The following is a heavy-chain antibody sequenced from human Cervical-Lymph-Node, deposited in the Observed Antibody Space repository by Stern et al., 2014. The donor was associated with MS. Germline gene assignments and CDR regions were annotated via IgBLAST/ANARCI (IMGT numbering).Heavy chain of an antibody. J-gene: IGHJ4*02. V-gene: IGHV3-30-3*01. CDR3: ARDAWRVVRGVKWELGYYFDY. Sequence: VQLVQSGGGVVQPGRSLRLSCAASGFTFRSYAMHWVRQAPGKGLEWVAVISYDGSNKYYADSVKGRFTISRDNSKNTLYLQMNSLRAEDTAVYYCARDAWRVVRGVKWELGYYFDYWGQGTLVTVSS. CDR1: GFTFRSYA. D-gene: IGHD3-10*01. CDR2: ISYDGSNK.